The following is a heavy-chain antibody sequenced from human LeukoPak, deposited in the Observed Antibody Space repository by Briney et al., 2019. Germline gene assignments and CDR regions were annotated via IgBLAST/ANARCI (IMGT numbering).Heavy chain of an antibody. Sequence: KSSQTLSLTCTVSGGSISSGSYYWSWIRQPAGKGQEWIGRIYTSGSTNYNPSLKSRVTISVDTSQNQFSLKLSSVTAADTAVYYCARDAVVIDAFDIWGQGTMVTVSS. CDR2: IYTSGST. V-gene: IGHV4-61*02. CDR3: ARDAVVIDAFDI. D-gene: IGHD3-22*01. CDR1: GGSISSGSYY. J-gene: IGHJ3*02.